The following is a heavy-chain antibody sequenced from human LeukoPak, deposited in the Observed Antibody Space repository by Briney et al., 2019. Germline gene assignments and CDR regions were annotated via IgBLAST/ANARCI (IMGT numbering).Heavy chain of an antibody. V-gene: IGHV1-46*01. CDR1: GYTFTSYY. CDR3: ARDMGYGSGWYPFSSYFDY. D-gene: IGHD6-19*01. CDR2: INPSGGST. Sequence: ASVKVSCKASGYTFTSYYIHWVRQAPGQGLEWMGIINPSGGSTSYAQKFQGRVTMTRDTSTSTVYMELSSLRSEDTAVYYCARDMGYGSGWYPFSSYFDYWGQGTLVTVSS. J-gene: IGHJ4*02.